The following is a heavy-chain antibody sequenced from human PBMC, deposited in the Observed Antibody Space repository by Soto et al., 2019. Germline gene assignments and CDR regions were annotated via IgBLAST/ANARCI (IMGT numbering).Heavy chain of an antibody. D-gene: IGHD3-16*02. CDR2: INPSGGGT. CDR1: GGTFSNHA. V-gene: IGHV1-46*03. Sequence: ASVKVSCKAPGGTFSNHAINWVRQAPGQGLECMGIINPSGGGTSYVQKFQGRVTMTRDTSTSTVYMELSSLRSEDTAVYYCAREGEASSSFDYWGQGALVTVSS. CDR3: AREGEASSSFDY. J-gene: IGHJ4*02.